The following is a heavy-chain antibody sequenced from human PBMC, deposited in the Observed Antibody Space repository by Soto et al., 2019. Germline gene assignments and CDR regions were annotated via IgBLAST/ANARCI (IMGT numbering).Heavy chain of an antibody. CDR3: AKGGVDYYDSIGYPFDY. CDR2: ISGSGGST. D-gene: IGHD3-22*01. Sequence: GGSLRLSCAASGFTFSSYAMSWVRQAPGKGLEWVSAISGSGGSTYYADSVKGRFTISRDNSKNTLYLQMNSLRAEDTAVYYCAKGGVDYYDSIGYPFDYWGQGTLVTVSS. J-gene: IGHJ4*02. CDR1: GFTFSSYA. V-gene: IGHV3-23*01.